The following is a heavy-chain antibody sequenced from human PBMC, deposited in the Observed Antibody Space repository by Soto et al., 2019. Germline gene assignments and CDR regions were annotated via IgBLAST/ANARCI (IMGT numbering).Heavy chain of an antibody. CDR1: GGSISSYY. J-gene: IGHJ5*02. CDR2: IYYSGST. CDR3: ARDRTYYYDSSGSVFDP. V-gene: IGHV4-59*12. Sequence: SETLSLTCTVSGGSISSYYWSWIRQPPGKGLEWIGYIYYSGSTNYNPSLKSRVTISVDTSKNQFSLKLSSVTAADTAVYYCARDRTYYYDSSGSVFDPWGQGTLVTVSS. D-gene: IGHD3-22*01.